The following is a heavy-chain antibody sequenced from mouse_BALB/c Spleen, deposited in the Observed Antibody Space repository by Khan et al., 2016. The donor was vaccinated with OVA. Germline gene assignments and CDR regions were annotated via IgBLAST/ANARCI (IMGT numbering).Heavy chain of an antibody. Sequence: EVELVESGGDSVKPGGSLKLSCAVSGFTFSPYAMSWVRQTPEKRLEWVASISSGGSTYYPDSVKGRFTISRDNARNIVYLQMTSLRSEDMAMYYCAREAYRYDEYYFDYWGQGTTLTVSS. CDR1: GFTFSPYA. V-gene: IGHV5-6-5*01. D-gene: IGHD2-14*01. CDR3: AREAYRYDEYYFDY. J-gene: IGHJ2*01. CDR2: ISSGGST.